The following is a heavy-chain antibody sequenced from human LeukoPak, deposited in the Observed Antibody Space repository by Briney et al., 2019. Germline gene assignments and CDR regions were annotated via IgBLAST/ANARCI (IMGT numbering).Heavy chain of an antibody. V-gene: IGHV3-30-3*01. CDR2: IPYDGTDT. Sequence: GGSLRLSCAASGFTLSTYAMHWVRQAPGKGLEWVAVIPYDGTDTYYADSVKGRFTISRDTSKNSLYLQMNSLRAEDTAVFYCARIRGGPIDYWGQGTLVTVSS. CDR1: GFTLSTYA. J-gene: IGHJ4*02. D-gene: IGHD3-16*01. CDR3: ARIRGGPIDY.